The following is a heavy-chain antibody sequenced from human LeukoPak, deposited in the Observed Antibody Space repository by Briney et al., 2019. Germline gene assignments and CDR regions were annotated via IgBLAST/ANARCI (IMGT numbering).Heavy chain of an antibody. J-gene: IGHJ4*02. CDR3: ARGYGYNDY. D-gene: IGHD5-24*01. CDR2: INTDGSIR. V-gene: IGHV3-74*01. CDR1: GFTFSSYW. Sequence: GGSQRLSCAASGFTFSSYWMHWVSQAPGKGLVWVSLINTDGSIRIYADSVKGRFTISRDNAKNTLYLQMNSLRAEDTAMYYCARGYGYNDYWGQGTPDTVSS.